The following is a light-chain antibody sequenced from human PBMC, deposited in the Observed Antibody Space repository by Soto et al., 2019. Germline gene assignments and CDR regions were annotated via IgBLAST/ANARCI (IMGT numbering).Light chain of an antibody. V-gene: IGKV3-15*01. CDR2: GAS. J-gene: IGKJ1*01. Sequence: EIVLTQSPATLSLSPGERATLSCRASQSVSSYLAWYQQKPGQDPRLLIYGASARATGIPARFSGSGSETEFTLTISSLQSEDFAVYYCQQYDKWPPRTFGQGTKVDIK. CDR1: QSVSSY. CDR3: QQYDKWPPRT.